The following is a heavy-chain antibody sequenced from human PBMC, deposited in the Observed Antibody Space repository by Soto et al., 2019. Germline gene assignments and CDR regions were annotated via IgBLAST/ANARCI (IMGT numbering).Heavy chain of an antibody. J-gene: IGHJ6*02. V-gene: IGHV4-59*01. D-gene: IGHD3-10*01. Sequence: TLSLTCTVSGGSISSYYWSWIRQPPGKGLEWIGYIYYSGSTNYNPSLKSRVTISVDTSKNQFSLKLSSVTAADTAVYYCARAGRYGSGSYYPYYYYGMDVWGQGTTVTVSS. CDR3: ARAGRYGSGSYYPYYYYGMDV. CDR1: GGSISSYY. CDR2: IYYSGST.